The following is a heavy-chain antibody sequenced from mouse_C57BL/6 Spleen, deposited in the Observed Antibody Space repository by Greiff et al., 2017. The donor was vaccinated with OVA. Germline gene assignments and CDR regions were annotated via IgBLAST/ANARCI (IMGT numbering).Heavy chain of an antibody. V-gene: IGHV5-15*04. CDR1: GFTFSDYG. Sequence: EVKVEESGGGLVQPGGSLKLSCAASGFTFSDYGMAWVRQAPRKGPEWVAFISNLAYSIYYADTVTGRFTISRENAKNTLYLEMSSLRSEDTAMYYCARLGGYGYFDVWGTGTTVTVSS. J-gene: IGHJ1*03. CDR3: ARLGGYGYFDV. CDR2: ISNLAYSI.